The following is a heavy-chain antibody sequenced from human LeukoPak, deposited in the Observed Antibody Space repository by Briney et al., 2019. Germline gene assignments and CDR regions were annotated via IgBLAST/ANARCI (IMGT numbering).Heavy chain of an antibody. D-gene: IGHD1-26*01. J-gene: IGHJ3*02. CDR1: GGSISSYY. Sequence: SETLSLTCTVSGGSISSYYWSWIRQPPGKGLEWIGYIYYSGSTNYNPSLKSRVTISVDTSKNQFSPKLSSVTAADTAVYYCARENSGDHAFDIWGQGTMVTVSS. V-gene: IGHV4-59*12. CDR3: ARENSGDHAFDI. CDR2: IYYSGST.